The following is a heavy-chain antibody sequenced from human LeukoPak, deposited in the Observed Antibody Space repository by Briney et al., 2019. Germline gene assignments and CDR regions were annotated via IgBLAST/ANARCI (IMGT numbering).Heavy chain of an antibody. D-gene: IGHD3-9*01. V-gene: IGHV3-23*01. CDR2: ISGSGGST. Sequence: GGSLRLSCAASGFTFSSYAMSWVRQAPGKGLEWVSAISGSGGSTYYADSVKGRFTISRDNSKNTLYLQMNSLRAEDTAVYYCAVATSITISVFDYWGQGTLVTVSS. J-gene: IGHJ4*02. CDR1: GFTFSSYA. CDR3: AVATSITISVFDY.